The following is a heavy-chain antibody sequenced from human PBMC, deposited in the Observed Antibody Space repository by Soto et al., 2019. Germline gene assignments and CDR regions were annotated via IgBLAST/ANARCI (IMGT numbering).Heavy chain of an antibody. J-gene: IGHJ6*02. CDR1: GFSFSTYN. CDR3: ARAAGTTVYGMDV. CDR2: IDASSTHI. D-gene: IGHD4-17*01. Sequence: GGSLRLSCAASGFSFSTYNMNWVRQAPGKGLEWVSSIDASSTHIYYADSVKGRFTISRDNGKSSLYLQMDSLRAEDTAVYYCARAAGTTVYGMDVWGQGTTVTVSS. V-gene: IGHV3-21*01.